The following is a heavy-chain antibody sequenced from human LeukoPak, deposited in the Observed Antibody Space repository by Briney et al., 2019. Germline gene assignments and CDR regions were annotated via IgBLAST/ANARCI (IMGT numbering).Heavy chain of an antibody. CDR1: GFTVSSNY. CDR3: ASAIAVAGTCDY. J-gene: IGHJ4*02. Sequence: AGSLRLSCAASGFTVSSNYMNWVRQAPGKGLEWVSVIISGGSKYYADSVKGRFTISRDNSKNTRYLQMNSLRAEDTAFYYCASAIAVAGTCDYWGQGTLVTVSS. D-gene: IGHD6-19*01. V-gene: IGHV3-66*01. CDR2: IISGGSK.